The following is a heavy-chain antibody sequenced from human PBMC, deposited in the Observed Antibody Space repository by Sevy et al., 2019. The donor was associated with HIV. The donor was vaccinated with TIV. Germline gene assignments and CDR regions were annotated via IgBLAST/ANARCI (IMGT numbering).Heavy chain of an antibody. CDR1: GFTFSSYG. V-gene: IGHV3-30*03. D-gene: IGHD3-16*01. CDR2: ISYDGSNK. J-gene: IGHJ6*02. Sequence: EGSLRLSCAASGFTFSSYGMHWVRQAPGKGLEWVAVISYDGSNKYYADSVKGRFTISRDNSKNTLYLQMNSLRAEDTAVYYCATLMITFGGVTYTTGMDVWGQRTTVTVSS. CDR3: ATLMITFGGVTYTTGMDV.